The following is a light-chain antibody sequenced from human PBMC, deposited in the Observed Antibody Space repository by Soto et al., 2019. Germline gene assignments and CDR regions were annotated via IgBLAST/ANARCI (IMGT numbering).Light chain of an antibody. CDR2: GAS. V-gene: IGKV3-15*01. CDR1: QSVTRN. Sequence: ETVMTQSPVTLSVSPGETATLSCRASQSVTRNLAWYQQKPGQPPRLLIYGASTRAAGIPPRFSGSGSGTEFPLPITSLQSEDFAAYYCQQYDNWPPYTFGQGTKLEIK. J-gene: IGKJ2*01. CDR3: QQYDNWPPYT.